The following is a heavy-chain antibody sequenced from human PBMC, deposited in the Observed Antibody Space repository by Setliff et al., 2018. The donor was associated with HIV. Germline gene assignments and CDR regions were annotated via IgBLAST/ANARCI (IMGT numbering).Heavy chain of an antibody. J-gene: IGHJ2*01. D-gene: IGHD3-10*01. CDR1: GFTFSSYS. Sequence: GGSLRLSCAASGFTFSSYSMNWVRQAPGKGLEWVSYISSSSSTIYYACSVKGRFAISRDNAKNSLYLQMNSLRAEDTAVYYCARQEGIFPNWYFDLWGRGTLVTVSS. CDR3: ARQEGIFPNWYFDL. V-gene: IGHV3-48*01. CDR2: ISSSSSTI.